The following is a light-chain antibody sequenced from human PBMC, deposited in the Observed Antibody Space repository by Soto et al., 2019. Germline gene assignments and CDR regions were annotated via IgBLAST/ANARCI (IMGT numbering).Light chain of an antibody. CDR2: NAS. Sequence: DIQMTQSPSSLSASVGDRVTITCQPSQDITNYLNWCQQKPGKVPKILINNASNLETGVPSTFSGSGCGADFTFTISSLQPEDIATYYCQHYDSLLMYTFGQGTKLEIK. V-gene: IGKV1-33*01. CDR1: QDITNY. J-gene: IGKJ2*01. CDR3: QHYDSLLMYT.